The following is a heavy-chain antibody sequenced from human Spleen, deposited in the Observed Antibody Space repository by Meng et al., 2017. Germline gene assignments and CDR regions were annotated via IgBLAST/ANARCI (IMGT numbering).Heavy chain of an antibody. D-gene: IGHD2-15*01. J-gene: IGHJ4*02. CDR2: ITGSADRT. Sequence: GGSLRLSCAASGFTFSGSAMSWVRQAPGKGLEWVSSITGSADRTYYADSVKGRFTISRDNSKNTLSLQMNSLRAEDTAVYYCAKVIVVVVAAPGAVDYWGQGSLVTVSS. V-gene: IGHV3-23*01. CDR1: GFTFSGSA. CDR3: AKVIVVVVAAPGAVDY.